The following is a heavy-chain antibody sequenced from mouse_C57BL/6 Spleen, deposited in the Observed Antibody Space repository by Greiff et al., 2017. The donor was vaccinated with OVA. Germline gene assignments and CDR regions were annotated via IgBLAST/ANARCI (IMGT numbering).Heavy chain of an antibody. CDR1: GYTFTDYY. D-gene: IGHD2-2*01. V-gene: IGHV1-19*01. J-gene: IGHJ4*01. CDR2: INPYNGGT. Sequence: VQLKQSGPVLVKPGASVKMSCKASGYTFTDYYMNWVKQSHGKSLEWIGVINPYNGGTSYNQKFKGKATLTVDKSSSTAYMELNSLTSEDSAVYYCARSGYDDYAMDYWGQGTSVTVSS. CDR3: ARSGYDDYAMDY.